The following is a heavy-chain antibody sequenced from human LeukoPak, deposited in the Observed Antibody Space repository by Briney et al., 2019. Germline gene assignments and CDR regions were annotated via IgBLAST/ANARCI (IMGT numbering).Heavy chain of an antibody. CDR2: ISTSGNDI. V-gene: IGHV3-48*03. Sequence: GGSLRLSCAASGFIFRNYEINWVRQAPGEGLEWVSYISTSGNDIYYADSVKGRFTTSRDNAKNSLYLQLNSLRADDTAVYYCARGAQWVLDYWGQGALVTVFS. D-gene: IGHD1-26*01. J-gene: IGHJ4*02. CDR3: ARGAQWVLDY. CDR1: GFIFRNYE.